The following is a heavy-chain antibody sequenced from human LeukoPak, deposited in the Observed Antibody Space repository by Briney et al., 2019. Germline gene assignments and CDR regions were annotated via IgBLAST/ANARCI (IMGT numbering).Heavy chain of an antibody. J-gene: IGHJ4*02. CDR3: ARDHSGKIDY. CDR2: ISAYNGNT. Sequence: VASVKVSCKASGYTFTSYGISWVRQAPGQGLEWMGWISAYNGNTNYAQKLEGRVTMSTDTSTSTAYMELRSLRSDDTAVYYCARDHSGKIDYWGQGTLATVSS. D-gene: IGHD1-26*01. CDR1: GYTFTSYG. V-gene: IGHV1-18*01.